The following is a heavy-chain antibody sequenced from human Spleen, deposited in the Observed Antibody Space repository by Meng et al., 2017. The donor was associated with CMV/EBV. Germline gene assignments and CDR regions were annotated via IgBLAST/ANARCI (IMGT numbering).Heavy chain of an antibody. CDR3: ARPTRSYYFDY. CDR2: IRYDGGNI. Sequence: LSCAATGFTFSSYGMQWVRQAPGKGLEWVAYIRYDGGNIYYADSVKGRFTISRDNSKNTLDLQMDSLRTEDTAVYYCARPTRSYYFDYWGQGSLVTVSS. CDR1: GFTFSSYG. V-gene: IGHV3-30*02. J-gene: IGHJ4*02.